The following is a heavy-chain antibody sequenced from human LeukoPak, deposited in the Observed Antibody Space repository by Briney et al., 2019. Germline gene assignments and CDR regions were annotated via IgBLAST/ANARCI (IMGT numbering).Heavy chain of an antibody. D-gene: IGHD1-26*01. CDR1: GFTFSSYA. CDR2: ISYDGSNK. V-gene: IGHV3-30-3*01. CDR3: ARDQLGATDY. Sequence: PGRSLRLSCAASGFTFSSYAMHWVRRAPGKGLEWVAVISYDGSNKYYADAVKGRFTISRDNSKNTLYLQMNSLRAEDTAVYYCARDQLGATDYWGQGTLVTVSS. J-gene: IGHJ4*02.